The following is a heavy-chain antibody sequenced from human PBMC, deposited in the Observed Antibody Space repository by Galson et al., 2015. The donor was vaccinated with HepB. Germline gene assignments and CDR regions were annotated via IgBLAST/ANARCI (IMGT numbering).Heavy chain of an antibody. Sequence: SLRLSCAASGFTFSSYAMSWVRQAPGKGLEWVSAISGSGGSTYYADSVKGRFTISRDNSKNTLYLQMNSLRAEDTAVYYCAKSSGWYGRYYYGMDVWGQGTTVTVSS. CDR2: ISGSGGST. V-gene: IGHV3-23*01. CDR3: AKSSGWYGRYYYGMDV. CDR1: GFTFSSYA. J-gene: IGHJ6*02. D-gene: IGHD6-19*01.